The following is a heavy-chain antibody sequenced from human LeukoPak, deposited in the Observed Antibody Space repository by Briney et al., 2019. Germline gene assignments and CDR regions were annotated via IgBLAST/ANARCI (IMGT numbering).Heavy chain of an antibody. CDR3: ARAGFWSGYFDY. CDR1: GGSISSGSYY. D-gene: IGHD3-3*01. J-gene: IGHJ4*02. Sequence: PSETLSLTCTVSGGSISSGSYYWSWIRQPAGKGLEWIGRIYTSGSTNYNPSLKSRVTISVDTSKNQFTLKLSSVTAADTSVYYCARAGFWSGYFDYWAREPWSPSPQ. V-gene: IGHV4-61*02. CDR2: IYTSGST.